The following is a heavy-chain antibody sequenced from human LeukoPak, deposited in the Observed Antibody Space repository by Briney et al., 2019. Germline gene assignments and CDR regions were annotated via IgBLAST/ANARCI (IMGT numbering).Heavy chain of an antibody. D-gene: IGHD1-26*01. CDR2: INPNSGGT. J-gene: IGHJ6*03. Sequence: ASVKVSCKASGYTFTGYYMHWVRQAPGQGLEWMGRINPNSGGTNYAQKFQGRVTMTRDTSISTAYMELSRLRSDDTALYYCARDLEEDSGSYGARHYYYMDVWGKGTTVTVSS. CDR1: GYTFTGYY. CDR3: ARDLEEDSGSYGARHYYYMDV. V-gene: IGHV1-2*06.